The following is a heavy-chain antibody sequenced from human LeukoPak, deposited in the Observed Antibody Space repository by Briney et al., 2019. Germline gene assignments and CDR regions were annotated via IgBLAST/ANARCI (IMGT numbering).Heavy chain of an antibody. V-gene: IGHV1-69*04. Sequence: ASVKVSCKASGGTFSSYAISWVRQAPGQGLEWMGRIIPILGIANYAQKFQGRVTITADKSTSTAYMELSSLISEDTAVYYCASEARTLYSYDSSGYYCRWSDPWGPGTLVTVSS. CDR3: ASEARTLYSYDSSGYYCRWSDP. J-gene: IGHJ5*02. CDR1: GGTFSSYA. D-gene: IGHD3-22*01. CDR2: IIPILGIA.